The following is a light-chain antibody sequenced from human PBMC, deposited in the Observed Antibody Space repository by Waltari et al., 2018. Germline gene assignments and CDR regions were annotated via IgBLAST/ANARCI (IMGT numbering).Light chain of an antibody. CDR3: LLHYSCDLV. CDR2: STT. CDR1: TGAVTSGNF. J-gene: IGLJ3*02. Sequence: QTVVTQEPSLTVSPGGTVTLTCASSTGAVTSGNFPNWFQQKPGQAPRPLIYSTTSKHSWTHARFSGSLLGDKAALTLSGVQPEDEAEYYCLLHYSCDLVFGGGTKLTVL. V-gene: IGLV7-43*01.